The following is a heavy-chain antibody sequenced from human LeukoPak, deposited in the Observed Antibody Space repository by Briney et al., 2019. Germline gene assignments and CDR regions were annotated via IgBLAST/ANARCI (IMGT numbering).Heavy chain of an antibody. CDR2: ISSSGSTI. D-gene: IGHD3-10*01. CDR3: ARVLTMVRGVTYYFDY. CDR1: GFTFSDYY. J-gene: IGHJ4*02. Sequence: GGSLRLSCAASGFTFSDYYMSWIRQAPGKGLEWVSYISSSGSTIYYADSVKGRFTISRDNAKNSLYLQMNSLRAEDTAVYYCARVLTMVRGVTYYFDYWGQGTLVTVSS. V-gene: IGHV3-11*01.